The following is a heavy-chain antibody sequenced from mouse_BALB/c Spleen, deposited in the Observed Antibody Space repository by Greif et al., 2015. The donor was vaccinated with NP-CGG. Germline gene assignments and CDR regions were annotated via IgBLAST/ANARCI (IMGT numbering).Heavy chain of an antibody. CDR2: IDPENGNT. J-gene: IGHJ4*01. CDR1: GFNIKDYY. D-gene: IGHD4-1*01. Sequence: AQLKESGAKLVRPGALVKLSCKASGFNIKDYYMHWVKQRPEQGLEWIGWIDPENGNTIYDPKFQGKASITADTSSNTAYLQLSSLTSEDTAVYYCARSLGRDYYAMDYWGQGTSVTVSS. CDR3: ARSLGRDYYAMDY. V-gene: IGHV14-1*02.